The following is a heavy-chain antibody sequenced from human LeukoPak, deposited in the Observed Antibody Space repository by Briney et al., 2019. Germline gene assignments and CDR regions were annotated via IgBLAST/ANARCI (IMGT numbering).Heavy chain of an antibody. CDR2: IYPGDSDT. D-gene: IGHD2-15*01. V-gene: IGHV5-51*01. CDR3: ARRGCNGGSCYGY. J-gene: IGHJ4*02. CDR1: GYSFSNDW. Sequence: HGESLKISCKGSGYSFSNDWLGWVRQMPGKGLEWMGIIYPGDSDTKYSPSFQGQVTISADKSISTAYLQWSSLEASDTAMYYCARRGCNGGSCYGYWGQGTLVTVSS.